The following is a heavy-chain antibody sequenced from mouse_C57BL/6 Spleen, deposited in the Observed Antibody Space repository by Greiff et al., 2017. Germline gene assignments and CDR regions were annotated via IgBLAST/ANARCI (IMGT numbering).Heavy chain of an antibody. V-gene: IGHV2-2*01. CDR3: ARKDYGEDYAMDY. CDR2: LWSGGST. D-gene: IGHD1-2*01. J-gene: IGHJ4*01. Sequence: QVQLQQSGPGLVPPSQSLSITCTVSGFSLPSYGVHWFRHSPGTGLEWLAVLWSGGSTDYNAAFISRLSIRKENSKSQVFFKMNSLQAEDTAIDYCARKDYGEDYAMDYWGQGTSGTGSS. CDR1: GFSLPSYG.